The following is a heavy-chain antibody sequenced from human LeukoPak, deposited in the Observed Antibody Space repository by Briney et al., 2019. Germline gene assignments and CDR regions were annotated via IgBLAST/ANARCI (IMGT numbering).Heavy chain of an antibody. CDR1: GGTFSSYA. CDR3: ARDYSEQLVLSY. Sequence: SVKVSCKASGGTFSSYAISWVRQAPGQGLEWMGGIIPIFGTANYAQKFQGRVTITADKYTSTAYMELSSLRSEDTAVYYCARDYSEQLVLSYWGQGTLVTVSS. V-gene: IGHV1-69*06. J-gene: IGHJ4*02. D-gene: IGHD6-13*01. CDR2: IIPIFGTA.